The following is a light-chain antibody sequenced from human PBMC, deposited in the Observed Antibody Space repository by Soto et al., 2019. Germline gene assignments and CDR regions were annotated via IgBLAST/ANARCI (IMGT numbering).Light chain of an antibody. Sequence: QSALTQPASVSGSPGQSITISCTGTSSDVGDYNYVSWYQQHPGKAPKLMIFDVSNRPSGVSNRFSGSKSGNTASLTISGLRAEDEAEYYCSSYTSSSPYVFGTGTKLTVL. CDR1: SSDVGDYNY. J-gene: IGLJ1*01. CDR3: SSYTSSSPYV. V-gene: IGLV2-14*01. CDR2: DVS.